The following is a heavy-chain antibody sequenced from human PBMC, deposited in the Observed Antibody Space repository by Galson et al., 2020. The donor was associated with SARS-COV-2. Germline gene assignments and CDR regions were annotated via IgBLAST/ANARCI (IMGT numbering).Heavy chain of an antibody. V-gene: IGHV1-24*01. CDR2: FDPEDGET. CDR1: GYTLTELS. D-gene: IGHD1-26*01. J-gene: IGHJ4*02. CDR3: AAGGWELPTIDY. Sequence: ASVKVSCKVSGYTLTELSMHWVRQAPGKGLEWMGGFDPEDGETIYAQKFQGRVTMTEDTSTDRAYMELSSLRSEDTAVYYCAAGGWELPTIDYWGQGTLVTVSS.